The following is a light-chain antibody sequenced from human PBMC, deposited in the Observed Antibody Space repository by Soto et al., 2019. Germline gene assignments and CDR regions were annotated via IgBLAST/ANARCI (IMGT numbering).Light chain of an antibody. Sequence: EIVLTQSPGTPPLSPGERATLSCRASQSVSSNYLAWYQQKAGQAPRLLLYGSSSRATGIPDRFSGSGSGTDFTLAISRLEPEDFVVYFCQQYGSSPGLFTFGPGSKVDFK. CDR1: QSVSSNY. V-gene: IGKV3-20*01. CDR2: GSS. J-gene: IGKJ3*01. CDR3: QQYGSSPGLFT.